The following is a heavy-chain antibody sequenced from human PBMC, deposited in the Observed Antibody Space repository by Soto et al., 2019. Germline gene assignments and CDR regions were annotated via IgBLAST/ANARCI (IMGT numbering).Heavy chain of an antibody. D-gene: IGHD2-2*01. CDR3: AKSRDAYNFYFYYGMDV. CDR2: IKSKTDGGTT. Sequence: PGGSLRLSCAASGFTFSNAWMSWVRQAPGKGLEWVGRIKSKTDGGTTDYAAPVKGRFTISRDNSKNTLYLQMNSLTAEDTAVYFCAKSRDAYNFYFYYGMDVWGQGTAVTVSS. J-gene: IGHJ6*02. CDR1: GFTFSNAW. V-gene: IGHV3-15*01.